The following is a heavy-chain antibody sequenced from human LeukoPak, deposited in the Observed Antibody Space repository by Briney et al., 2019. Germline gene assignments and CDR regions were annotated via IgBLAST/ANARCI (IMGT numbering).Heavy chain of an antibody. D-gene: IGHD3-10*01. CDR1: GFIFSDYY. V-gene: IGHV3-11*04. Sequence: GGSLRLSCAGSGFIFSDYYMTWIRQAPGKGLEWVSYISSNDEFIYYADSVKGRFTISRDNAKNSLYLQMNSLRAEDTAVYYCARVAGSGTNNWFDPWGQGTLVTVSS. CDR3: ARVAGSGTNNWFDP. CDR2: ISSNDEFI. J-gene: IGHJ5*02.